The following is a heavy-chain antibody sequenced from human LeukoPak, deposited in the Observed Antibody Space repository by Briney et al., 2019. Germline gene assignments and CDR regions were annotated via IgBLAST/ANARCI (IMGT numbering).Heavy chain of an antibody. D-gene: IGHD2-2*01. CDR1: GFTFSNYA. CDR2: ISYDGNNK. CDR3: ARDQAVGCTSTICYPIDY. Sequence: AGGSLRLSCAASGFTFSNYAMHWVRQAPGKGLEWVAVISYDGNNKFYADSVKGRFTTSRDSSKNTLYLQVNSLRTEDTAVYYCARDQAVGCTSTICYPIDYWGQGTQVTVSS. V-gene: IGHV3-30-3*01. J-gene: IGHJ4*02.